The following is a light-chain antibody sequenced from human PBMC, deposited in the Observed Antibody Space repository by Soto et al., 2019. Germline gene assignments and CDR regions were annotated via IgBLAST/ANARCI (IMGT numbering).Light chain of an antibody. CDR2: EVT. Sequence: QSVLTQPPSASGSPGHSVTISCTGTSSDIGSYSFVSWYQQHPGKAPKLITYEVTKRPSGVPDRFSGSKSGNTASLTVSGLQAEDEADYYCSSYAGSNNFVMFGGGTKLTVL. CDR1: SSDIGSYSF. J-gene: IGLJ3*02. CDR3: SSYAGSNNFVM. V-gene: IGLV2-8*01.